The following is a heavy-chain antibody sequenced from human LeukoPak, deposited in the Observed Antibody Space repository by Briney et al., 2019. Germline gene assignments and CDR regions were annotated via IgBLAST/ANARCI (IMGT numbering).Heavy chain of an antibody. Sequence: GGSLRLSCAASGFTFSDYYMSWIRQAPGKGLEWVSHISGSGNTIYYADPVKGRFTISRDNAKNSLYLQLNSLRAEDTAVYYCARDGVLRYFDWFDRLRYYQYYMDVWGKGTTVTVSS. CDR3: ARDGVLRYFDWFDRLRYYQYYMDV. CDR1: GFTFSDYY. V-gene: IGHV3-11*04. J-gene: IGHJ6*03. CDR2: ISGSGNTI. D-gene: IGHD3-9*01.